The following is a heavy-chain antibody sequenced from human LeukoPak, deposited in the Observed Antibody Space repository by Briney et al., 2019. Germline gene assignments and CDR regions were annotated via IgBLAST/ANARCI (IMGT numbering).Heavy chain of an antibody. D-gene: IGHD1-26*01. J-gene: IGHJ4*02. Sequence: NPSETLSLTCTVSGDSISSGNFYWSWIRQPAGKGLEWIGRIYTSGSTNYNPSLKSRVTISVDTSKNQFSLTLSSVTAADTAVYYCARDRTGDNYFDYWGQGTLVTVSS. V-gene: IGHV4-61*02. CDR2: IYTSGST. CDR1: GDSISSGNFY. CDR3: ARDRTGDNYFDY.